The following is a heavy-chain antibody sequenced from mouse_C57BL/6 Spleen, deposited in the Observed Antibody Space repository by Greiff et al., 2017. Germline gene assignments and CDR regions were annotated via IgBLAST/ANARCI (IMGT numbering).Heavy chain of an antibody. D-gene: IGHD2-1*01. Sequence: QVQLQQPGAELVRPGSSVKLSCKASGYTFTSYWMDWVKQRPGQGLEWIGNIDPSDSETHYNQKFKDKATLTVDKSSSTAYMQLSSLTSEDSAVYYCARRTLVEAYWGQGTLVTVSA. V-gene: IGHV1-61*01. CDR2: IDPSDSET. J-gene: IGHJ3*01. CDR3: ARRTLVEAY. CDR1: GYTFTSYW.